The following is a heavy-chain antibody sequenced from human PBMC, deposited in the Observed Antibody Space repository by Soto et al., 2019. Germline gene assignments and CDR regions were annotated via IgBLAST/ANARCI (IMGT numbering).Heavy chain of an antibody. Sequence: SETLSLTCAVYGGSFSGYYWSWIRQPPGKGLEWIGEINHSGSTNYNPSLKSRVTISIDTSKNQFSLKVSSVAAADTAVYYCASPKIAFYNWFDPWGQGTLVT. J-gene: IGHJ5*02. CDR1: GGSFSGYY. CDR2: INHSGST. D-gene: IGHD3-3*02. CDR3: ASPKIAFYNWFDP. V-gene: IGHV4-34*01.